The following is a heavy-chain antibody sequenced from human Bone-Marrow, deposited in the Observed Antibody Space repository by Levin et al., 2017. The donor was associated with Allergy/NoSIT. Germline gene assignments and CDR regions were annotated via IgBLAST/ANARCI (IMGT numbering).Heavy chain of an antibody. CDR1: GYTFTLNY. CDR3: ARDSGGILD. D-gene: IGHD4-23*01. J-gene: IGHJ4*02. Sequence: ASVKVSCKASGYTFTLNYIHWVRHAPGQGLEWMGRISPNSGGTNYAQNFEGRVTVSRDTSNSTAYMELTGLKSDDTAVYYCARDSGGILDWGQGTLVIVSS. V-gene: IGHV1-2*06. CDR2: ISPNSGGT.